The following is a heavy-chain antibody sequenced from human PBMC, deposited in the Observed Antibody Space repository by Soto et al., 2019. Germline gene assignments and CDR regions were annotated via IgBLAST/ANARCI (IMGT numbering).Heavy chain of an antibody. D-gene: IGHD5-18*01. V-gene: IGHV1-2*02. CDR2: INPNSGGT. J-gene: IGHJ4*02. CDR3: ARDASETFRNSYHNVY. Sequence: QVLLVQSGAEVKTPGASVKVSCKASGYTFTGYYMHWVRQAPGQGLEWMGWINPNSGGTNYAQKFQDRVTMTRDTSISITYMELIRLSSDDTAVYYCARDASETFRNSYHNVYWGQGTLVTVSS. CDR1: GYTFTGYY.